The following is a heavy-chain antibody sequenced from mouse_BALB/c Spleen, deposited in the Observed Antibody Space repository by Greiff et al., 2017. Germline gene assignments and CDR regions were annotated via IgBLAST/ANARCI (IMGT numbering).Heavy chain of an antibody. Sequence: EVKLVESGPGLVKPSQSLSLTCSVTGYSITSGYYWNWIRQFPGNKLEWMGYISYDGSNNYNPSLKSRISITRDTSKNQYYLQLNSVTTEDTATYYCASSLITTVVAPYWGQGTSVTVSS. CDR1: GYSITSGYY. J-gene: IGHJ4*01. D-gene: IGHD1-1*01. CDR3: ASSLITTVVAPY. V-gene: IGHV3-6*01. CDR2: ISYDGSN.